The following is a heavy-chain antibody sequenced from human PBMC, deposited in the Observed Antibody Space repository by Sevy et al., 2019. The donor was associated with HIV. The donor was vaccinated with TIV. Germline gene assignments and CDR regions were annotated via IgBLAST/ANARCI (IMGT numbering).Heavy chain of an antibody. J-gene: IGHJ5*02. CDR2: INAGNGNT. CDR1: GYTFTSYA. D-gene: IGHD1-7*01. V-gene: IGHV1-3*01. CDR3: AREGQNNWNYRDNWFDP. Sequence: ASVKVSCKASGYTFTSYAMHWVRQAPGQRLGWMGWINAGNGNTKYSQKFQGRVTITRDTSASTAYMELSSLRSEDTAVYYCAREGQNNWNYRDNWFDPWGQGTLVTVSS.